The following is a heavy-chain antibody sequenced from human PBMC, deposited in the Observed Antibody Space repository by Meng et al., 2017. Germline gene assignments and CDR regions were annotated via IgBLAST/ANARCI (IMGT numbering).Heavy chain of an antibody. V-gene: IGHV4-34*01. CDR1: GGSFSGYY. CDR2: INHSGST. CDR3: ARGRSGTWPWYFDL. Sequence: HAHLQQWGAALFKPSEPLSLTCSVYGGSFSGYYWSWIRQPPGKGLEWIGEINHSGSTNYNPSLKSRVTISVDTSKNQFSLKLSSVTAADTAVYYCARGRSGTWPWYFDLWAVAPWSPSPQ. D-gene: IGHD1-1*01. J-gene: IGHJ2*01.